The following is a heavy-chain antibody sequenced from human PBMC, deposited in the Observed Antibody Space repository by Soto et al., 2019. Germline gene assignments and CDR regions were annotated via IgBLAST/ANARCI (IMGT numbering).Heavy chain of an antibody. CDR3: ATAPEVGYCSSTSCPIGAFDI. CDR2: ISGSGGST. CDR1: GFTFSSYA. V-gene: IGHV3-23*01. Sequence: GGSLRLSCAASGFTFSSYAMSWVRQAPGKGLEWVSTISGSGGSTYYADSVKGRFTISRDNSKNTLYLQMNSLRAEDTAIYYCATAPEVGYCSSTSCPIGAFDIWGQGTMVTVSS. D-gene: IGHD2-2*01. J-gene: IGHJ3*02.